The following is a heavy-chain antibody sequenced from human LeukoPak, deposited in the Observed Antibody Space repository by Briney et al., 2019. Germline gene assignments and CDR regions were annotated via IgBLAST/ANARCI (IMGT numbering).Heavy chain of an antibody. CDR2: INAKTGGT. CDR3: ARVEATVTTGDY. V-gene: IGHV1-2*02. J-gene: IGHJ4*02. D-gene: IGHD4-17*01. Sequence: GASVKVSCKASGFALTGYYIHWVRQAPGQGLEWMGWINAKTGGTNYAQKFQGRVTMTRDTSISTAYMELSRLRSDDTAVYYCARVEATVTTGDYWGQGTLVTVSS. CDR1: GFALTGYY.